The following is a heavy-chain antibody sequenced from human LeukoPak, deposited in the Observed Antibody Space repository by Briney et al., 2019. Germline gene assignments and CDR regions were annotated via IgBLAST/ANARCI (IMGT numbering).Heavy chain of an antibody. CDR1: TGSICSGRYY. D-gene: IGHD6-13*01. CDR2: MYTSGST. V-gene: IGHV4-61*02. J-gene: IGHJ4*02. CDR3: ARVKYSSSWEAGSTFDY. Sequence: PSETLSLTCTVSTGSICSGRYYWRWIRQPAGMGLEWIERMYTSGSTSYNPSLKSRVTISVDTSKKQFSLNLSSVTAADTAVYYCARVKYSSSWEAGSTFDYWGQGTLVTVSS.